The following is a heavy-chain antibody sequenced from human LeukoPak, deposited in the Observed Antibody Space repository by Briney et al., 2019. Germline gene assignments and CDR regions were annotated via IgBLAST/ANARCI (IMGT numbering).Heavy chain of an antibody. J-gene: IGHJ5*02. V-gene: IGHV3-48*01. CDR2: ISTTSGTI. CDR3: AGGYCSGGTCYRFDP. Sequence: GGPLRLSCTASGSTFSTYGMNWVRQAPGKGLEWLSYISTTSGTIYYADSVKGRFTISRENAKNSLYLQMNSLRAEDTAVYYCAGGYCSGGTCYRFDPWGQGTLVTVSS. CDR1: GSTFSTYG. D-gene: IGHD2-15*01.